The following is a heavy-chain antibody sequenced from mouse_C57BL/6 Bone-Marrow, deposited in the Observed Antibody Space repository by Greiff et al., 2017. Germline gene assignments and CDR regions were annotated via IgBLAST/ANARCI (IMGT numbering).Heavy chain of an antibody. CDR2: IHPNSGST. Sequence: VQLQQPGAELVKPGASVKLSCKASGYTFTSYWMHWVKQRPGQGLEWIGMIHPNSGSTNYNEKFKSKATLTVDKSSSTAYMQLSSLTSEDSAVYYCARSKGRIEPFAYWGQGTLVTVSS. CDR1: GYTFTSYW. CDR3: ARSKGRIEPFAY. J-gene: IGHJ3*01. V-gene: IGHV1-64*01.